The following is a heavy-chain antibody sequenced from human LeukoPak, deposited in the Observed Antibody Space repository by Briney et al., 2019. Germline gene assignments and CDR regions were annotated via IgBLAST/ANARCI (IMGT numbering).Heavy chain of an antibody. D-gene: IGHD3-10*01. J-gene: IGHJ5*02. CDR1: RGSISSNNW. Sequence: SGTLSLTCAVSRGSISSNNWWSWVRQPPGKRLEWIAEIYHSGSTNYNPSLKSRVTISVDKSKNQFSLKLSFVTAADTAMYYCARDSYYFGSGSDNTPYNWFDPWGQGTLVTVSS. CDR2: IYHSGST. V-gene: IGHV4-4*02. CDR3: ARDSYYFGSGSDNTPYNWFDP.